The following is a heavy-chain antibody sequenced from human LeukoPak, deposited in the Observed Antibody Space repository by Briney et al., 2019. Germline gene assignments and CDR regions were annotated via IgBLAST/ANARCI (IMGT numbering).Heavy chain of an antibody. V-gene: IGHV3-21*01. J-gene: IGHJ4*02. D-gene: IGHD3-16*01. CDR1: GFTFSSYG. Sequence: PGGSLRLSCAASGFTFSSYGMRWVRQAPGKGLEWVSSISGTSSYIYYADPVKGRFTISRDNAKNSLYLQTDSLRAEDTAVYYCARDKSWGAPYYFDYWGQGTLVTASS. CDR3: ARDKSWGAPYYFDY. CDR2: ISGTSSYI.